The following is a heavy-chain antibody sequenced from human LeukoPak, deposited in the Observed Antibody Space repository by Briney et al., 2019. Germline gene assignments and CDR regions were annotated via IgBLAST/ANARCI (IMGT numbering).Heavy chain of an antibody. J-gene: IGHJ3*02. CDR2: IPYDGSNK. CDR3: AREGWDVVVVPAAIRDAFDI. D-gene: IGHD2-2*01. V-gene: IGHV3-30-3*01. Sequence: GGSLRLSCAASGFTFSSGAMHWVRQAPGKGLEWVAVIPYDGSNKYYADPVKGRFTISRDNSKNTLYLQMNSLRAEDTAVYYCAREGWDVVVVPAAIRDAFDIWGQGTMVTVSS. CDR1: GFTFSSGA.